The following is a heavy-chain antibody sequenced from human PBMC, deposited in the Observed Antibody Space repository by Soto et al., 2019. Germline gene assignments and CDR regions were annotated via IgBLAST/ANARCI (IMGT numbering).Heavy chain of an antibody. J-gene: IGHJ5*02. CDR3: ARTNYDFWSGYSNWFDP. CDR1: GYTFTSYD. D-gene: IGHD3-3*01. CDR2: MNPNSGNT. Sequence: GASVKVSCKASGYTFTSYDINWVRQATGQGLEWMGWMNPNSGNTGYAQKFQGRVTMTRNTSISTAYMELSSLRSEDTAVYYRARTNYDFWSGYSNWFDPWGQGTLVTVSS. V-gene: IGHV1-8*01.